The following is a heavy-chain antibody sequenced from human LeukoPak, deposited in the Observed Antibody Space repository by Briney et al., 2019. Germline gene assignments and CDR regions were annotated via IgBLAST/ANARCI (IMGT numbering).Heavy chain of an antibody. Sequence: GASVKVSCKASGYTFSSYGISWVRQAPGQGLEWMGWISAFDGNTKYVQKFQGRVTMTTDTSTSTAYMELRSLRSDDTAVYYCARVFPGNGYPSLEDLWGQGTRVTVSS. CDR3: ARVFPGNGYPSLEDL. CDR1: GYTFSSYG. CDR2: ISAFDGNT. V-gene: IGHV1-18*01. J-gene: IGHJ4*02. D-gene: IGHD5-18*01.